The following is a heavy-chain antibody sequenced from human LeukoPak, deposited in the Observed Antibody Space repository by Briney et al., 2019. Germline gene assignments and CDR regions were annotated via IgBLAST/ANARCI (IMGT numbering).Heavy chain of an antibody. D-gene: IGHD1-1*01. Sequence: PGGSLRLSCAASGFTFSSYAMSWVRQAPGKGLECVSYINSRGSTISYADSVKGRFTISRDNAKNLLYLQMNSLRAEDTAVYYCARDDSSGNQQLELMRYMDVWGKGTTVTVSS. CDR1: GFTFSSYA. CDR2: INSRGSTI. CDR3: ARDDSSGNQQLELMRYMDV. J-gene: IGHJ6*03. V-gene: IGHV3-48*01.